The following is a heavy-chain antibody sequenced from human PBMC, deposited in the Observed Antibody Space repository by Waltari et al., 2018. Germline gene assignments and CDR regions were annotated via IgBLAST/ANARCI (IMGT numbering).Heavy chain of an antibody. Sequence: QVQLQQWGAGLLKPSETLSLTCAVYGGSFSGYYWSWIRQPPGKGLEWIGEINHSGSTNSNPSLKSRVTISVDTSKNQFSLKLSSVTAADTAVYYCARATYYYDSSGYWRDAFDIWGQGTMVTVSS. CDR3: ARATYYYDSSGYWRDAFDI. CDR1: GGSFSGYY. D-gene: IGHD3-22*01. V-gene: IGHV4-34*01. CDR2: INHSGST. J-gene: IGHJ3*02.